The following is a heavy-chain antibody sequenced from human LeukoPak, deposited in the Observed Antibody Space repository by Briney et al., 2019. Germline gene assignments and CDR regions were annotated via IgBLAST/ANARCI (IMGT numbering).Heavy chain of an antibody. CDR2: ISVSGSRT. CDR3: ARGRPHGNDY. J-gene: IGHJ4*02. CDR1: GFPFSYFS. V-gene: IGHV3-48*04. D-gene: IGHD4-23*01. Sequence: GGSLRLSCAASGFPFSYFSLNWVRQAPGKGLEWVSYISVSGSRTTYADSVKGRFSISRDNAKNALYLQMNSLRVEDTAVYYCARGRPHGNDYWGQGTLVTVSS.